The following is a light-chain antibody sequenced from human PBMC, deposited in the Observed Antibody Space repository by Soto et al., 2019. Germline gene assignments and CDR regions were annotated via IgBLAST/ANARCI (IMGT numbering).Light chain of an antibody. J-gene: IGKJ4*01. V-gene: IGKV1-9*01. CDR3: QQLSRYPRT. CDR1: QALSNY. CDR2: SAS. Sequence: DIQLTQSPSVLSASVGDTVTITCRASQALSNYLAWYQQKPGKAPDLLIYSASTLQSGVPSRFSGSGSETEFSLTIRALQPEDFATYYCQQLSRYPRTFGGGPKVDIK.